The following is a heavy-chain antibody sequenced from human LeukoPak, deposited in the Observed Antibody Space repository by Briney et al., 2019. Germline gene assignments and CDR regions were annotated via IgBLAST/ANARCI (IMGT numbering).Heavy chain of an antibody. J-gene: IGHJ2*01. D-gene: IGHD2/OR15-2a*01. V-gene: IGHV4-39*01. CDR2: IYYNGST. CDR1: GGSITTSSYY. Sequence: PSETLSLTCTVSGGSITTSSYYWGWIRQPPGKGLEWIGIIYYNGSTYYNPSLKGRVTISVDTSKNQFSLKLSSVTAAGTAVYYCARAFRARYFDLWGRGTLVTVSS. CDR3: ARAFRARYFDL.